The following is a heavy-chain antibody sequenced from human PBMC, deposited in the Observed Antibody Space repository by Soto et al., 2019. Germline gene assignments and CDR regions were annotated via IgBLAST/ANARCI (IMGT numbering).Heavy chain of an antibody. D-gene: IGHD2-8*02. CDR3: ARDLTGGNLK. J-gene: IGHJ4*02. CDR2: IYYSGST. V-gene: IGHV4-31*01. CDR1: GGSISSGGYY. Sequence: QVQLQESGPGLVKPSQTLSLTCTVSGGSISSGGYYWSWIRQHPGKGLEWIGYIYYSGSTYYNPSLKXXVXIXXDTSKNQFSLKLSSVTAADTAVYYCARDLTGGNLKWGQGTLVTVSS.